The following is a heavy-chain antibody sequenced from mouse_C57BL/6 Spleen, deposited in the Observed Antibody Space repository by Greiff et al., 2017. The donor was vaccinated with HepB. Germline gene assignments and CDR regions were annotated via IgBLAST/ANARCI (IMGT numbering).Heavy chain of an antibody. CDR1: GYTFTSYW. J-gene: IGHJ4*01. CDR2: IHPNSGST. D-gene: IGHD1-1*01. V-gene: IGHV1-64*01. Sequence: QVQLKQPGAELVKPGASVKLSCKASGYTFTSYWMHWVKQRPGQGLEWIGMIHPNSGSTNYNEKFKSKATLTVDKSSSTAYMQLSSLTSEDSAVYYCSGHYCGSSCDAMGYWGQGTSVTVSS. CDR3: SGHYCGSSCDAMGY.